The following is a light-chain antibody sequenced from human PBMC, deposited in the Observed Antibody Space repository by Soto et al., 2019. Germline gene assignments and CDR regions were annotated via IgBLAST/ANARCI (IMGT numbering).Light chain of an antibody. J-gene: IGKJ1*01. CDR2: GAS. Sequence: EIVLSKSPGTLSLNNGERATLSCRASQSISDTLAWYQQKPGQAPRLLIYGASKRATGFPARFSGSGSGTDFTLTISSLQSEDFAVYYCQEYNNLPWTFGQGTMVDVK. CDR1: QSISDT. V-gene: IGKV3-15*01. CDR3: QEYNNLPWT.